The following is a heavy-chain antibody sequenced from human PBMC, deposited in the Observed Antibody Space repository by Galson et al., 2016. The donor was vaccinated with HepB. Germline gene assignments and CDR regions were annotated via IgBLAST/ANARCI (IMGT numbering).Heavy chain of an antibody. D-gene: IGHD1-1*01. J-gene: IGHJ3*02. CDR2: ISYRGTT. V-gene: IGHV4-39*01. CDR3: ARSVNEAFDI. CDR1: GDSITSSGYF. Sequence: ETLSLTCNVSGDSITSSGYFWGWIRQPPGKGLEWIGAISYRGTTYDYPALKSRLTVSVDTSKNQFSLKLSSVTAADTAVYYCARSVNEAFDIWGQGTMVTVSS.